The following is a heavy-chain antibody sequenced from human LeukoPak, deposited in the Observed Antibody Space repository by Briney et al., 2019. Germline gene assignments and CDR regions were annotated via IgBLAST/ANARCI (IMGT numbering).Heavy chain of an antibody. J-gene: IGHJ4*02. D-gene: IGHD2-2*02. CDR2: IKQDGSEK. CDR3: ARAIRSDY. V-gene: IGHV3-7*01. CDR1: GFTFSSYW. Sequence: PGGPLRLSCAASGFTFSSYWMSWLRQAPGKGLEWVANIKQDGSEKYYVDSVKGRFTIPRDNAKNSLYLQMNSLRAENTAVYYCARAIRSDYWGQGTLVTVSS.